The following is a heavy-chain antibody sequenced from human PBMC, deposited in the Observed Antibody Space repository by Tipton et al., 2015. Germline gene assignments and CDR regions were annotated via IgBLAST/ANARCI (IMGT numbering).Heavy chain of an antibody. D-gene: IGHD1-26*01. V-gene: IGHV3-23*01. CDR3: GRSSGNYYGGNY. Sequence: GSLRLSCAASGFTFSSCAMSWVRQTPGKGLEWVSSISGSGGSRYYADSVKGRFIISRDNSKNTLYLQMDSLTAEDTAVYYCGRSSGNYYGGNYWGQGTLVTVSS. CDR2: ISGSGGSR. J-gene: IGHJ4*02. CDR1: GFTFSSCA.